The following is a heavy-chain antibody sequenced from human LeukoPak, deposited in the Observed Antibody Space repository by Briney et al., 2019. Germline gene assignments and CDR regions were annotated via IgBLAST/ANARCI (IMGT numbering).Heavy chain of an antibody. V-gene: IGHV3-30*03. J-gene: IGHJ4*02. CDR1: GFTFTNFA. CDR3: ARDGAVDTAMVTVLFDY. CDR2: ISDDGNNK. Sequence: GGSLRLSCAASGFTFTNFAMHWVRQAPGKGLEWVTVISDDGNNKYFADSVKGRFTISRDNSKNTLYLQMNSLRAEDTAVYYCARDGAVDTAMVTVLFDYWGQGTLVTVSS. D-gene: IGHD5-18*01.